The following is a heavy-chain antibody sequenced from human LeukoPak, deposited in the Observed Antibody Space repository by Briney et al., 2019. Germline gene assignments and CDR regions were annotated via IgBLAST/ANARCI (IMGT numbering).Heavy chain of an antibody. Sequence: GVSLRLFCAASGFAFFSTSIHWVRQASGKGLEWLSYSSTVTGNIYYADSVKGRFTISRDNAKSSLNLQMSSLRAEDTAVYFCATTGNFYDMDVWGKGTTVTVSS. J-gene: IGHJ6*03. V-gene: IGHV3-48*04. D-gene: IGHD1-1*01. CDR2: SSTVTGNI. CDR3: ATTGNFYDMDV. CDR1: GFAFFSTS.